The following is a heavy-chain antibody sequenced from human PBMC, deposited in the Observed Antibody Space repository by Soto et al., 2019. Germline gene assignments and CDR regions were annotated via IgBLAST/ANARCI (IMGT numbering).Heavy chain of an antibody. V-gene: IGHV4-31*03. CDR1: GASINSAAYY. CDR2: ISYSGYT. Sequence: SETLSLTCTVSGASINSAAYYWSWIRQRPGEGLEWIGFISYSGYTFQNPSLKSRLLLSVATSKNQFSLELSFVTAADTAVYYCARGPTPSWSSYRFSYFDSWGPGSLVTVSS. J-gene: IGHJ4*01. D-gene: IGHD3-16*02. CDR3: ARGPTPSWSSYRFSYFDS.